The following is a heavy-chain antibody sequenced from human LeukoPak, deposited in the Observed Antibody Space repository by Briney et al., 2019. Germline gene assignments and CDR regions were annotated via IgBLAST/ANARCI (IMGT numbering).Heavy chain of an antibody. Sequence: GGSLRLSCAASGFTFSGYAMSWVRQAPGKGLEWVSAVSGSGGDTYYADSVKGRFTISRDNSKNTLYLQMNSLRADDTAVYYCAKDIGTYYVGWFDPWGQGTLVTVSS. D-gene: IGHD1-26*01. CDR2: VSGSGGDT. CDR3: AKDIGTYYVGWFDP. V-gene: IGHV3-23*01. J-gene: IGHJ5*02. CDR1: GFTFSGYA.